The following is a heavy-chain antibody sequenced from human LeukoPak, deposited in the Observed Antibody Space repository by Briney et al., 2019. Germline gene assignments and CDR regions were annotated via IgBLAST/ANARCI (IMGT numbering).Heavy chain of an antibody. Sequence: SETLSLTCTVSGGPISSYYWSWIRQPPGKGLEWIGYIYYSGSTNYNPSLKSRVTISVDTSKDQFSLKLSSVTAADTAVYYCARLFDPGRVTAIRTIDYWGQGTLVTVSS. CDR2: IYYSGST. V-gene: IGHV4-59*08. CDR1: GGPISSYY. CDR3: ARLFDPGRVTAIRTIDY. J-gene: IGHJ4*02. D-gene: IGHD2-21*02.